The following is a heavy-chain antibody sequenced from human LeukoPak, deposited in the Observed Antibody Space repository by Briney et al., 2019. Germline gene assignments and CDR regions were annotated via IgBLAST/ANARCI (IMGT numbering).Heavy chain of an antibody. V-gene: IGHV1-8*01. CDR2: MNPNSGNT. CDR1: GYTFTSYD. Sequence: ASVKVSCEASGYTFTSYDINWVRQATGQGLEWMGWMNPNSGNTGYTQKFQGRVTMTRNTSISTAYMELSSLRSEDTAVYYCARAPSSPWIQLWPRHYYYMDVWGKGTTVTISS. D-gene: IGHD5-18*01. J-gene: IGHJ6*03. CDR3: ARAPSSPWIQLWPRHYYYMDV.